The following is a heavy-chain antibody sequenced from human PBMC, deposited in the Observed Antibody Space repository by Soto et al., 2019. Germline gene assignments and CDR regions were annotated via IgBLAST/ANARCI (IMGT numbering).Heavy chain of an antibody. D-gene: IGHD1-20*01. V-gene: IGHV3-33*01. CDR1: GFTFSSYG. Sequence: QVQLVESGGGVVQPGRSLRLSCAASGFTFSSYGMHWVRQAPGKGLEWVAVIWYDGSNKYYADSVKGRFTISRDNSKNTLDLQMNSLRAEDTAVYYCARDRIRGRITGTPFDYWGQGTLVTVSS. CDR3: ARDRIRGRITGTPFDY. CDR2: IWYDGSNK. J-gene: IGHJ4*02.